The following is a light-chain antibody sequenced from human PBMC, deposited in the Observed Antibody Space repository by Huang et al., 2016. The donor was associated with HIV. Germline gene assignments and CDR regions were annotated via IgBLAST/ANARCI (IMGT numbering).Light chain of an antibody. Sequence: EIVLTQSPGTLSLSPGDRATLSCRASQFVANAYVAWYHHKPGQSPRLLIYGASMRASGIPDRCSGSGFGTDFTLTISRLEPDDFAVYFCQQCGSPTWTFGQGTKVEIK. CDR3: QQCGSPTWT. CDR2: GAS. V-gene: IGKV3-20*01. J-gene: IGKJ1*01. CDR1: QFVANAY.